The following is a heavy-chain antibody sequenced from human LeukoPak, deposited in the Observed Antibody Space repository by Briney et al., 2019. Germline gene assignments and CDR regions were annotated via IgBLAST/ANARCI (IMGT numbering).Heavy chain of an antibody. V-gene: IGHV3-23*01. CDR3: AREHNIYDSSGPVDY. J-gene: IGHJ4*02. Sequence: GGSLRLSCAASGFTFSNYAMGWVRQAPGKGLEWVSAISGGSNSTFYADSVRGRFTISRDNAKNSLYLQMNSLRAEDTAVYYCAREHNIYDSSGPVDYWGQGTLVTVSS. D-gene: IGHD3-22*01. CDR2: ISGGSNST. CDR1: GFTFSNYA.